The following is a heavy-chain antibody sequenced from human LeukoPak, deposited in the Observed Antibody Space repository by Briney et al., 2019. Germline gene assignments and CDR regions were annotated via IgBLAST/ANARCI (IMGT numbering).Heavy chain of an antibody. CDR2: IYYSGST. CDR1: GGSISRGDYY. Sequence: SQTLSLTCTVSGGSISRGDYYWSWIRQPPGKGLEWIGYIYYSGSTYYNPSLKSRFTISVDTSKNQFSLKLSSVTGADTAVYYCARVRSGWAFDYWGQGTLVTVSS. J-gene: IGHJ4*02. V-gene: IGHV4-30-4*01. CDR3: ARVRSGWAFDY. D-gene: IGHD3-22*01.